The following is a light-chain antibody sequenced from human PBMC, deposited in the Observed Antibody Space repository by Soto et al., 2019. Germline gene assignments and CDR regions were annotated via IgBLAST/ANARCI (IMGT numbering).Light chain of an antibody. J-gene: IGKJ5*01. CDR3: QQYGGSPIT. Sequence: IVLTQSPGTLSLSPGDRVTLSCRASQSVNTKLAWYQQKPGQAPTLLMSGASNRASGVPVRFSGSVSGTDFTLTISRLEPEDFALYYCQQYGGSPITFGLGTRLEIK. CDR2: GAS. CDR1: QSVNTK. V-gene: IGKV3-20*01.